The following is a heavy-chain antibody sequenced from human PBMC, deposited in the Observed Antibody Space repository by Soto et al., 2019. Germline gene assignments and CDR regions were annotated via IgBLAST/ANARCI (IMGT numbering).Heavy chain of an antibody. CDR3: ARVMAAMQNWLDP. V-gene: IGHV4-30-4*01. Sequence: LCGGSISSIDYFWRWIRQPPGKGLEWIGFIYHTGTTYYNPSLRSRVTISIDTSKSQFSMKLNSVTAADTAVYYCARVMAAMQNWLDPWGQGTLVTVSP. D-gene: IGHD2-2*01. CDR1: GGSISSIDYF. J-gene: IGHJ5*02. CDR2: IYHTGTT.